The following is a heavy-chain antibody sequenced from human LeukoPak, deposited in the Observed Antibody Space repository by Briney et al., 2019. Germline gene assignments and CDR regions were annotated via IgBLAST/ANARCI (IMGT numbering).Heavy chain of an antibody. Sequence: SETLSLTCTVSGGSISSYYWSWIRQPPGKGLEWIGYIYYSGSTNYNPSLKSRVTISVDTSKNQFSLKLSSVTAADTAVYYCARVYRDNSSGYYSFDYWGQGTLVTVSS. CDR3: ARVYRDNSSGYYSFDY. CDR2: IYYSGST. J-gene: IGHJ4*02. CDR1: GGSISSYY. V-gene: IGHV4-59*01. D-gene: IGHD3-22*01.